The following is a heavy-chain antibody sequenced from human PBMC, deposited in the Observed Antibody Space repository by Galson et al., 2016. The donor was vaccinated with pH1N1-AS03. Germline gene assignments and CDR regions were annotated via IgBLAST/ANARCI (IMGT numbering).Heavy chain of an antibody. CDR3: ARGEDTQGLLGGNNHYYFRDV. D-gene: IGHD1-26*01. V-gene: IGHV3-64*02. Sequence: SLRLSCAASGFTFRSFAMHWVRQAPGRGLEYVSAISKNGGETNYADSVRGRFSISRDTSKNTVYLQMGSLKGEDSAIYYCARGEDTQGLLGGNNHYYFRDVWGKATAVTVSS. CDR1: GFTFRSFA. J-gene: IGHJ6*03. CDR2: ISKNGGET.